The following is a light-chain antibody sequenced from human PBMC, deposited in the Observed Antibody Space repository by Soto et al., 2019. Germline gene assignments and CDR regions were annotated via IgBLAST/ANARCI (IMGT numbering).Light chain of an antibody. Sequence: ETVLTQSPGTLSLSPGERATLSCRASQTIRSNYLAWYRQTPGQAPRLLIYGASNRATVIADRFSGSGSGPYFPLLISSLEPEDFALYYCKQYGSSPWTFGQGTKVEIK. CDR3: KQYGSSPWT. V-gene: IGKV3-20*01. J-gene: IGKJ1*01. CDR1: QTIRSNY. CDR2: GAS.